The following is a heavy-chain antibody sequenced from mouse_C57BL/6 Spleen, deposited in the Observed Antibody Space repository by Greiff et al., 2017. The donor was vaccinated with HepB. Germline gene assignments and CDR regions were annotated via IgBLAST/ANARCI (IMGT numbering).Heavy chain of an antibody. CDR3: ARAYGYSVAY. CDR2: ISYDGSN. CDR1: GYSITSGYY. V-gene: IGHV3-6*01. D-gene: IGHD2-2*01. J-gene: IGHJ3*01. Sequence: LQESGPGLVKPSQSLSLTCSVTGYSITSGYYWNWIRQFPGNKLEWMGYISYDGSNNYNPSLKNRISITRDTSKNQFFLKLNSVTTEDTATYYCARAYGYSVAYWGQGTLVTVSA.